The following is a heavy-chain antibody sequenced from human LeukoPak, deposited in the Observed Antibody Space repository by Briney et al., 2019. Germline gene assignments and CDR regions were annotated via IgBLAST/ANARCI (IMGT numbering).Heavy chain of an antibody. CDR1: GGSISPYY. CDR2: IFYNGNT. CDR3: ARGGYYYMDV. Sequence: SETLSLTCTVSGGSISPYYWSWIRQPPGKGPEWIAYIFYNGNTNYNPSLKSRVTISLDTSKKEFYLKVSSVTAADTAVYYCARGGYYYMDVWGKGTTVTVSS. V-gene: IGHV4-59*01. J-gene: IGHJ6*03.